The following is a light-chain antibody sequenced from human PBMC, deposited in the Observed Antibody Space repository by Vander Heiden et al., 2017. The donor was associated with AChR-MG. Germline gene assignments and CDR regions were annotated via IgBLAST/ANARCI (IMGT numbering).Light chain of an antibody. CDR3: QQYGSSPWT. Sequence: DIVFTHSPGTLSLSPGERATLSCRASQSVSSSYLAWYQQKPGQAPRLLIYGASSRATGIPDRFSGSGSGTDFTLPISRLEPEDFAVYYCQQYGSSPWTFGQGTKVEIK. V-gene: IGKV3-20*01. CDR2: GAS. CDR1: QSVSSSY. J-gene: IGKJ1*01.